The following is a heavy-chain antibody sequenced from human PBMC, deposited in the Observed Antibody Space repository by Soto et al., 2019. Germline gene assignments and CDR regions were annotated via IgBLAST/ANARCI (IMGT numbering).Heavy chain of an antibody. D-gene: IGHD3-10*01. V-gene: IGHV4-59*08. CDR3: ARHGFGSLHGLVDV. CDR1: GGSITNYY. Sequence: QVQLQESGPGLVKPSETLSLTCTVSGGSITNYYCSWFRQPPGKGLEWIGYIQYSGYSAYNLSLKRRVTMPMATSKTQFSLMLESVTATDTAVYYCARHGFGSLHGLVDVWGQGTTVIVSS. J-gene: IGHJ6*02. CDR2: IQYSGYS.